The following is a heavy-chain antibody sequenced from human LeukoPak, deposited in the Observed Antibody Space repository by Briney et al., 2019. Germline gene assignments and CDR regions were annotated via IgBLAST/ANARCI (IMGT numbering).Heavy chain of an antibody. D-gene: IGHD4-17*01. CDR2: IIPIFGTA. CDR1: GGTFSSYA. Sequence: GASVKVSCKASGGTFSSYAISWVRQAPGQGLEWMGGIIPIFGTANYAQKFQGRVTITADESTSTAYMELSSLRSEDTAVYYCARGARGDYADAFDIWGQGTMVTVSS. J-gene: IGHJ3*02. CDR3: ARGARGDYADAFDI. V-gene: IGHV1-69*13.